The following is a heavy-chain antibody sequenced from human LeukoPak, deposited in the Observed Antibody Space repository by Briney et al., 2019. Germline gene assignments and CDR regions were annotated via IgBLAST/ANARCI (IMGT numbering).Heavy chain of an antibody. J-gene: IGHJ4*02. Sequence: PGGSLRLSCAASGFTFSSYGMHWVRQAPGKGLEWVAFIRYDGSNKYYADSVKGRFTISRDNSKNTLYLQMNSLRAGDTAVYYCAKIPPSDSSGWYRRNDYWGQGTLVTVSS. V-gene: IGHV3-30*02. CDR1: GFTFSSYG. CDR2: IRYDGSNK. CDR3: AKIPPSDSSGWYRRNDY. D-gene: IGHD6-19*01.